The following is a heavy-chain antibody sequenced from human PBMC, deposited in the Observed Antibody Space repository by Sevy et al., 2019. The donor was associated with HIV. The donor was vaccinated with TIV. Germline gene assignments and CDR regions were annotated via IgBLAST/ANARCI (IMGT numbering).Heavy chain of an antibody. CDR2: ISSSGSTI. CDR1: GFTFSDYY. D-gene: IGHD5-12*01. V-gene: IGHV3-11*01. J-gene: IGHJ4*02. CDR3: AREAYSGYAWGGFDY. Sequence: GGFLRLSCAASGFTFSDYYMSWIRQAPGKGLEWVSYISSSGSTIYYADSVKGRFTISRDNAKNSLYLQMNSLRAEDTAVYYCAREAYSGYAWGGFDYWGQGTLVTVSS.